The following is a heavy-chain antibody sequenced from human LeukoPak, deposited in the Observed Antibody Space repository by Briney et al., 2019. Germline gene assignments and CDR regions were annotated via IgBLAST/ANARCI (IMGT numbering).Heavy chain of an antibody. J-gene: IGHJ4*02. V-gene: IGHV4-59*01. CDR1: GGSISSYY. D-gene: IGHD2-2*01. Sequence: SETLSLTCTVSGGSISSYYWSWIRQPPGKGLEWIGYIYYSGSTNYNPSLKSRVTISVDTSKNQFSLKLSSVTAADTAVCYCARSVVPADIWASTNYYFDYWGQGTLVTVSS. CDR2: IYYSGST. CDR3: ARSVVPADIWASTNYYFDY.